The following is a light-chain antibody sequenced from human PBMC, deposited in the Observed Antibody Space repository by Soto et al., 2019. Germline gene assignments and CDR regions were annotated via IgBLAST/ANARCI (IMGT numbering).Light chain of an antibody. CDR1: SSNIGSNT. Sequence: QSVLTQPPSASRTPGQRVTISCSGGSSNIGSNTVNWYQQLPGTAPKLLIYSSNQRPSGVPDRFSGSKSGTSASLAISGLQSDDEADYYCAAWDDSLNGGVFGGGTKLTVL. CDR3: AAWDDSLNGGV. V-gene: IGLV1-44*01. CDR2: SSN. J-gene: IGLJ3*02.